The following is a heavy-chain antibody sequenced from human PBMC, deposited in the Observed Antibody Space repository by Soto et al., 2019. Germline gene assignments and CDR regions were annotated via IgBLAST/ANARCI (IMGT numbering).Heavy chain of an antibody. V-gene: IGHV6-1*01. CDR3: ARAYPDYDSAGCHSAHFDP. CDR1: GDSVSSDSVT. J-gene: IGHJ5*02. D-gene: IGHD3-3*01. CDR2: TYYRSKWYS. Sequence: QTLSLTCAISGDSVSSDSVTWNWIRQSPSRGLEWLGRTYYRSKWYSDYALSVKSRVTINADMSKNQVSLQLNSVTPEDSAVYYCARAYPDYDSAGCHSAHFDPWGQGTLVTVSS.